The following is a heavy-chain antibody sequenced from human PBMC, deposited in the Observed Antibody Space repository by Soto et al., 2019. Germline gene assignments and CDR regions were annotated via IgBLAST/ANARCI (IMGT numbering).Heavy chain of an antibody. CDR3: ARRVRGVMSNGNWFDP. D-gene: IGHD3-10*01. V-gene: IGHV1-69*06. CDR1: GGTFISYA. J-gene: IGHJ5*02. CDR2: IIPIFGTA. Sequence: GSSVKVSCKASGGTFISYAISWVGQAPGQGLEWMGGIIPIFGTANYAQKFQGRVTITADKSTSTAYMELSSLRSEDTAVYYCARRVRGVMSNGNWFDPWGQGTLVTVSS.